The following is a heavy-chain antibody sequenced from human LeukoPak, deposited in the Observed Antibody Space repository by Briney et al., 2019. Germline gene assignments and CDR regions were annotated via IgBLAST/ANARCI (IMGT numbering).Heavy chain of an antibody. V-gene: IGHV3-23*01. CDR1: GFTFSNYA. D-gene: IGHD2-21*02. Sequence: GGSLRLSCAAFGFTFSNYAMTWVRQSPERGLEWVSTISRSGGNTYYADSVKGRFTVSRDTSSDTLFLQMNSLRAEDTAVYYCARDVEVCRIGACYWTTFDCWGQGTLVTVSS. CDR3: ARDVEVCRIGACYWTTFDC. CDR2: ISRSGGNT. J-gene: IGHJ4*02.